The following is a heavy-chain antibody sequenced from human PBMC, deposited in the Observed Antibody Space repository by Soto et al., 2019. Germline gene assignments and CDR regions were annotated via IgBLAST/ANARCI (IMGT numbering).Heavy chain of an antibody. CDR3: ASKSAGGVVVVAASES. CDR1: GGTFSSYT. J-gene: IGHJ4*02. V-gene: IGHV1-69*02. CDR2: IIPILGIA. D-gene: IGHD2-15*01. Sequence: SVKVSCKASGGTFSSYTISWVRQAPGQGLEWMGRIIPILGIANYAQKFQGRVTITADKSTSTAYMELSSLRSEDTAVYYCASKSAGGVVVVAASESWGQGTLVTVSS.